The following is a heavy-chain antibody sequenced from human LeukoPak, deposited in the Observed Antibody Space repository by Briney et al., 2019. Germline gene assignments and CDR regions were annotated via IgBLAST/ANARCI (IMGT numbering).Heavy chain of an antibody. CDR2: IYYIGST. D-gene: IGHD3-10*01. J-gene: IGHJ4*02. V-gene: IGHV4-39*01. CDR3: ASFNYGSGSYVDY. Sequence: SETLSLTCTVSGGSISSTFYYWGWIRQPPGKGLEWIGSIYYIGSTYYKPSLKSRVAIFVDTSKNQFSLKLTSVTAADTAVYYCASFNYGSGSYVDYWGQGTLVTVSS. CDR1: GGSISSTFYY.